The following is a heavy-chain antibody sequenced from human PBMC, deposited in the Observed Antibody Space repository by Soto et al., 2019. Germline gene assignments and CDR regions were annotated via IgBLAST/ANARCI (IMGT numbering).Heavy chain of an antibody. J-gene: IGHJ6*02. D-gene: IGHD3-10*01. Sequence: QVQLVESGGGVVQPGRSLRLSCAASGFPFSRYAMHWVRQAPGKGLEWVAVISYDGSNKYHADSVKGRFTISRDNSKNTLFLHMGSLRGDDTAMYYCSKDLAYYGSGTYYALDVWGQGTTVTVSS. V-gene: IGHV3-30*18. CDR2: ISYDGSNK. CDR1: GFPFSRYA. CDR3: SKDLAYYGSGTYYALDV.